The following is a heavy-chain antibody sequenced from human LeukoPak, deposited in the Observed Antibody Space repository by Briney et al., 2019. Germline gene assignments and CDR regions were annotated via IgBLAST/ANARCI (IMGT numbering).Heavy chain of an antibody. V-gene: IGHV3-74*01. D-gene: IGHD2-2*01. CDR1: VFTLSTYW. CDR2: INPDGSTT. Sequence: GGSLRLSCAASVFTLSTYWMHWVRQAPGKGLVWVSRINPDGSTTTYADSVEGRFTISRDNAKNTLYLQMSSLRAEDTAVYYCARVGVGMYHFDHWGQGTLVTVSS. J-gene: IGHJ4*02. CDR3: ARVGVGMYHFDH.